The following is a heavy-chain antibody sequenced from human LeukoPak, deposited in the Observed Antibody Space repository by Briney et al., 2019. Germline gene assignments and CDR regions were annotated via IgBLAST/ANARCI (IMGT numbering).Heavy chain of an antibody. Sequence: GGSLRLSCAASGFTFSSYWMSWVRQAPGKGREWVANIKQDGSEKYYVDYVKGRITISKDNAKNSLYLQTNSLRDEDTAVYYCARVSRDFYSNYYYYYGMDVWGQGTTVTVSS. J-gene: IGHJ6*02. CDR2: IKQDGSEK. D-gene: IGHD4-11*01. V-gene: IGHV3-7*01. CDR3: ARVSRDFYSNYYYYYGMDV. CDR1: GFTFSSYW.